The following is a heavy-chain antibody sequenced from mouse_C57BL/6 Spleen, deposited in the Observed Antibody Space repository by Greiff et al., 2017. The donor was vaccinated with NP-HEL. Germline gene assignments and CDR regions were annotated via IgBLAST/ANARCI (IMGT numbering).Heavy chain of an antibody. CDR2: IYPGDGDT. Sequence: VQVVESGAELVKPGASVKISCKASGYAFSSYWMNWVKQRPGKGLEWIGQIYPGDGDTNYNGKFKGKATLTADKSSSTAYMQLSSLTSEDSAVYFCARSGDGYYFAYWGQGTLVTVSA. V-gene: IGHV1-80*01. CDR1: GYAFSSYW. D-gene: IGHD2-3*01. J-gene: IGHJ3*01. CDR3: ARSGDGYYFAY.